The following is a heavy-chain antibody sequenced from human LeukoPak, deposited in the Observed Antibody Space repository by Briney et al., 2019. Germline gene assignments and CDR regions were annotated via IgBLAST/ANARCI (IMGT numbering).Heavy chain of an antibody. V-gene: IGHV4-34*01. D-gene: IGHD1-26*01. CDR1: GGSFSGYY. CDR2: ISHSGST. J-gene: IGHJ5*02. CDR3: ASREDWFDP. Sequence: KPSGTLSLTCAVYGGSFSGYYWSWIRQPPGKGLEWIGEISHSGSTNYHPSLKSRVTISVDTSKNQFSLKLSSVTAADTAVYYCASREDWFDPWGQGTLVTVSS.